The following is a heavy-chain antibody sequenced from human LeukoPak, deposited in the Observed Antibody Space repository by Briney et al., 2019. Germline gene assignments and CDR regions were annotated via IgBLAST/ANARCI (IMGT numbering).Heavy chain of an antibody. CDR1: GGSFSGYY. CDR3: ARESRGGYSGYDLDY. J-gene: IGHJ4*02. CDR2: INHSGST. Sequence: PSETLSLTCAVYGGSFSGYYWSWIRQPPGKGLEWIGEINHSGSTNYNPSLKSRVTISVDTSKNQFSLKLSSVTAADTAVYYCARESRGGYSGYDLDYWGQGTLVTVSS. D-gene: IGHD5-12*01. V-gene: IGHV4-34*01.